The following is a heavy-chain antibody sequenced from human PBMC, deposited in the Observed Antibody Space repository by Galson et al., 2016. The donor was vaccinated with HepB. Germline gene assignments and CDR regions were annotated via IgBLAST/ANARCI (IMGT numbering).Heavy chain of an antibody. CDR3: ARHPFTMTDAFDI. CDR2: IHYSGTT. CDR1: DDSTISSSSY. V-gene: IGHV4-39*01. D-gene: IGHD3-22*01. Sequence: ETLSLTCIISDDSTISSSSYWVWIRQPPGKGLEWIGSIHYSGTTYYNPSLNSRVTISVDTSKNQFSLRLSSVTAADMAVYYCARHPFTMTDAFDIWGQGTMVTVSS. J-gene: IGHJ3*02.